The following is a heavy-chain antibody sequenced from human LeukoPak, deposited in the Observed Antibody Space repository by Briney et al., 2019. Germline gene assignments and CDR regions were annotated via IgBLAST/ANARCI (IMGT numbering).Heavy chain of an antibody. Sequence: GGSLRLSCAPSGFTFSRHGMHWVRQAPGKGLEWVAIISNDGSRKYYAHSVEGRFTISRNNSKNTLYLQMDSLRAEDTAVYYCARDRAWNYFDYWGQGTLVTVSS. CDR1: GFTFSRHG. V-gene: IGHV3-30*03. D-gene: IGHD3-3*01. CDR2: ISNDGSRK. J-gene: IGHJ4*02. CDR3: ARDRAWNYFDY.